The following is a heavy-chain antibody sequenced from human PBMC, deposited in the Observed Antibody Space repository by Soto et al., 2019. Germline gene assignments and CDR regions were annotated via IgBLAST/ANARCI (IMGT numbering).Heavy chain of an antibody. D-gene: IGHD6-6*01. CDR3: ARGSGAARRQWFDP. J-gene: IGHJ5*02. CDR1: GDSVSSNSAA. Sequence: SQTLSLTCAISGDSVSSNSAAWNWIRQSPSRGLEWLGRTYYRSKWYNDYAVSVKSRITINPDTSKNQFSLQLISVTPEDTAVYYCARGSGAARRQWFDPWGQGTLVTVSS. CDR2: TYYRSKWYN. V-gene: IGHV6-1*01.